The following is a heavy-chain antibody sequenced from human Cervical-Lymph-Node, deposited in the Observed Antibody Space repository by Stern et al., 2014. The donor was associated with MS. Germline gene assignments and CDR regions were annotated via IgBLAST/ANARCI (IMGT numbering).Heavy chain of an antibody. CDR3: ARVVYGSGTYGMDV. J-gene: IGHJ6*02. CDR1: GFTFSSNN. Sequence: VQLVESGGGLIQPGGSLRLSCTASGFTFSSNNMNWVRQTPGRGLEWVSYISTGGSTIYYADSVKGRFTISRDNAKNSLYLQMNSLTDEDTAVYYCARVVYGSGTYGMDVWGQGTTVTVSS. V-gene: IGHV3-48*02. D-gene: IGHD3-10*01. CDR2: ISTGGSTI.